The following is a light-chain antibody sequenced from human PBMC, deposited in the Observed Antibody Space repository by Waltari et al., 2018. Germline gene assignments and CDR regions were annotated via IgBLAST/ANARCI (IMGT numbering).Light chain of an antibody. CDR1: SRNVGESNY. V-gene: IGLV2-14*01. Sequence: QSALTQPASVSGSPGPSITIACTGTSRNVGESNYCSWYQQHPGKAPKLMIYEVSNRPSGVSNRFSGSKSGNTASLTISGLQAEDEADYYCSSYTSSFTLVFGGGTKLTVL. CDR3: SSYTSSFTLV. CDR2: EVS. J-gene: IGLJ3*02.